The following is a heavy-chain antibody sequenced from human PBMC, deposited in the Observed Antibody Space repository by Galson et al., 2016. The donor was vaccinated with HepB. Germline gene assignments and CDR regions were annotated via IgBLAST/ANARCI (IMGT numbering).Heavy chain of an antibody. CDR2: VYYNGRT. J-gene: IGHJ4*02. D-gene: IGHD3-9*01. V-gene: IGHV4-31*03. CDR1: GGSIGSGGYY. CDR3: TREGLVTKDFDY. Sequence: TLSLTCTFSGGSIGSGGYYWTWIRQHPGKGLEWIGYVYYNGRTNYNPSLQSRLTISVDRSKNQFSLHLSSVTAADTAVYFCTREGLVTKDFDYWGQGTLVTVSS.